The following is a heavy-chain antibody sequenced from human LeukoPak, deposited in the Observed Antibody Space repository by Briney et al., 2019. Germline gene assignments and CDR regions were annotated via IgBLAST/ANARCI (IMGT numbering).Heavy chain of an antibody. J-gene: IGHJ4*02. Sequence: GGSLRLSCAASGFTFSSYEMNWVRQAPGKGLEWVSYISSSGSTIYYADSVKGRFTISRDNAENSLFLQMNSLRAEDTAIYYCARDRSGWYYFDYWGQGSLVTVSS. CDR1: GFTFSSYE. D-gene: IGHD6-19*01. V-gene: IGHV3-48*03. CDR2: ISSSGSTI. CDR3: ARDRSGWYYFDY.